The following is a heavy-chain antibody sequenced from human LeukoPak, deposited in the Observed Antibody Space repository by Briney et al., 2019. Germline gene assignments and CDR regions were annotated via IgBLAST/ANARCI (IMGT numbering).Heavy chain of an antibody. D-gene: IGHD6-13*01. CDR1: GGSISSSSYY. J-gene: IGHJ4*02. V-gene: IGHV4-39*07. CDR3: ARRGAAGHFDY. Sequence: SETLSLTCTVSGGSISSSSYYWGWIRQPPGKGLEWIGSIYYSGSTYYNPSLKSRVTISVDTSKNQFSLKLSSVTAADTAVYYCARRGAAGHFDYWGQGTLVTVSS. CDR2: IYYSGST.